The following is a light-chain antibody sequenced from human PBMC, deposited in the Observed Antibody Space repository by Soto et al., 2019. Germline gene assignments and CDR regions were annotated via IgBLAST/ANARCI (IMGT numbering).Light chain of an antibody. CDR3: QQYYSTPRT. J-gene: IGKJ1*01. V-gene: IGKV4-1*01. CDR1: QSVLYSSNNRHS. Sequence: DIVMTQSPDSLAVSLGERATINCKSSQSVLYSSNNRHSLAWYQQKPGQPPKLLIYRASTRESGVPDRFSASGSGTDFTLTISSLQAEDVAVYYCQQYYSTPRTFGQGTKVEIQ. CDR2: RAS.